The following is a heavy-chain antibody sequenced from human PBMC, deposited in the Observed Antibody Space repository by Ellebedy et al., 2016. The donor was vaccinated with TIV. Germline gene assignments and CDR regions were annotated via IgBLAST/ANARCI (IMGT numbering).Heavy chain of an antibody. Sequence: MPGGSLRLSCTVSGGSISSYYWSWIRQPPGKGLEWIGYFYYSGSTNYNPSLKSRVTISVDTSENQFSLKLSSVTAADTAVYYCAGGSSWKSKYKYWGQGTLVTVSS. J-gene: IGHJ4*02. CDR1: GGSISSYY. CDR2: FYYSGST. V-gene: IGHV4-59*08. D-gene: IGHD6-13*01. CDR3: AGGSSWKSKYKY.